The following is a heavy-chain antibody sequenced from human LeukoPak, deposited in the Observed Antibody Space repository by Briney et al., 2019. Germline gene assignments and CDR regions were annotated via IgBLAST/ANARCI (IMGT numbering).Heavy chain of an antibody. Sequence: PSETLSLTCTVSGGSISIYYWNWIRQPAGKGLEWIGRMSSSGISTYSPSLKSRVTISIDTSRNQFSMNLNSVTAADTAVYYCAKGAGPPWFDPWGQGTLVTVSS. V-gene: IGHV4-4*07. J-gene: IGHJ5*02. CDR3: AKGAGPPWFDP. CDR1: GGSISIYY. D-gene: IGHD6-19*01. CDR2: MSSSGIS.